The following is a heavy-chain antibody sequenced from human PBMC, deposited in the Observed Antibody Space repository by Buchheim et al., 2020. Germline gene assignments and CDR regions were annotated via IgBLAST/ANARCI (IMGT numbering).Heavy chain of an antibody. CDR1: GGSINNGGYY. V-gene: IGHV4-31*03. J-gene: IGHJ4*02. CDR2: IYYNGNT. CDR3: ARRGSGSYYNVFDY. D-gene: IGHD3-10*01. Sequence: QVQLQESGPGLVKPSQTLSLTCTVSGGSINNGGYYWSWIRQHPGKGLEWIGYIYYNGNTYYNPSLKSRVAMSVDTSKNQFSLELSSVTAADTAVYYCARRGSGSYYNVFDYWGPGTL.